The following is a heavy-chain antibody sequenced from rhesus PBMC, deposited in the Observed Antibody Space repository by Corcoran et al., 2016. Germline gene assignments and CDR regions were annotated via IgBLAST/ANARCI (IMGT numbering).Heavy chain of an antibody. CDR2: IYGNSAST. Sequence: QVQLQESGPGLVKPSETLSLTCAVSGGSISGGYYWGWIRQHPGKGLEWIGNIYGNSASTYSNPSLKSRVTISKDTSKNQFSLKLSSVTAADTAVYYCARAPKYHYFDYWGQGVLVTVSS. D-gene: IGHD1-44*01. J-gene: IGHJ4*01. CDR1: GGSISGGYY. CDR3: ARAPKYHYFDY. V-gene: IGHV4S7*01.